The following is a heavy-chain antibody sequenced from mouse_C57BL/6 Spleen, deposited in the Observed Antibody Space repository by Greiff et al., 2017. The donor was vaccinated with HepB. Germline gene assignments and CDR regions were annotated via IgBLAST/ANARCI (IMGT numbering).Heavy chain of an antibody. CDR2: INPYNGGT. D-gene: IGHD2-3*01. J-gene: IGHJ3*01. V-gene: IGHV1-19*01. CDR1: GYTFTDYY. CDR3: ASIYDGYPWFAY. Sequence: EVKLQQSGPVLVKPGASVKMSCKASGYTFTDYYMNWVKQSHGKSLEWIGVINPYNGGTSYNQKFKGKATLTVDKSSSTAYMELNSLTSEDSAVYYCASIYDGYPWFAYWGQGTLVTVSA.